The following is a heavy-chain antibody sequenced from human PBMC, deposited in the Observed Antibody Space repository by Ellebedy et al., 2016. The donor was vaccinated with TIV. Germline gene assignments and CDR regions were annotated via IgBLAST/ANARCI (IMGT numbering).Heavy chain of an antibody. Sequence: PGGSLRLSCAASGFTFSFYGMHWVRQTPGKGLEWVAFISYDGSSTYYADSVKGRFTISRDNSKNTLYLQMNSLTTEDAAVYYCAKDGTNEDYYDSSGFIEYWGQGTLVTVSS. V-gene: IGHV3-30*18. J-gene: IGHJ4*02. CDR2: ISYDGSST. D-gene: IGHD3-22*01. CDR3: AKDGTNEDYYDSSGFIEY. CDR1: GFTFSFYG.